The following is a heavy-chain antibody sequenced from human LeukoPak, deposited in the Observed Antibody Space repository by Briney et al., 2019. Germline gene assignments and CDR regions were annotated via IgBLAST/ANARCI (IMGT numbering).Heavy chain of an antibody. CDR2: INVNADST. Sequence: GGSLRLSCAASGFTFTNYTMGWVRQIPGKGLEWFSAINVNADSTYYADSVKGRFTISRDNSKNTLYLQMNSLTAEDTAVYYCAKGSSGGWPYYFDYWGQGTLVTVSS. CDR1: GFTFTNYT. D-gene: IGHD6-19*01. V-gene: IGHV3-23*01. CDR3: AKGSSGGWPYYFDY. J-gene: IGHJ4*02.